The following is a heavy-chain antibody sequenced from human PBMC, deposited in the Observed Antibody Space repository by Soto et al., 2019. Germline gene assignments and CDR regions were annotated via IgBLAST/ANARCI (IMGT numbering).Heavy chain of an antibody. V-gene: IGHV4-39*01. CDR3: ARHTPAISISDH. J-gene: IGHJ4*02. CDR2: IYYSGST. D-gene: IGHD2-15*01. CDR1: GGPISSSSYY. Sequence: PSETLSLTCTVSGGPISSSSYYWGWIRQPPGKGLEWIGSIYYSGSTYYNPSLKSRVTISVDTSKNQFSLKLSSVTAADTAVYYCARHTPAISISDHWGQGTLVTAPQ.